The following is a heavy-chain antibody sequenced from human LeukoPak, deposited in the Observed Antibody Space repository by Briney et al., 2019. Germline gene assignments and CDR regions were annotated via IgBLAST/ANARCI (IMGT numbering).Heavy chain of an antibody. D-gene: IGHD2-2*01. CDR3: ARVGSSSPIDY. V-gene: IGHV5-51*01. CDR2: IYPGDSDT. J-gene: IGHJ4*02. Sequence: GESLKISCKGSGYSFTNYWIGWVRQMPGKGLEWMGIIYPGDSDTRYSPSFEGQVTISADQSISTAYLQWSSLKASDTAMYFCARVGSSSPIDYWGQGTLVTVSS. CDR1: GYSFTNYW.